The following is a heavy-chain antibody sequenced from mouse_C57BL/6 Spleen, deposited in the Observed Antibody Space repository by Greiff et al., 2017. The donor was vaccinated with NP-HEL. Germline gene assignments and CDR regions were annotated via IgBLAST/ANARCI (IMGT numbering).Heavy chain of an antibody. CDR3: ARGVGWDRGTFDY. CDR2: IHPNSGST. Sequence: VQLQQPGAELVKPGASVKLSCKASGYTFTSYWMHWVKQRPGQGLEWIGMIHPNSGSTNYNEKFKSKATLTVDKSSSTAYMQLSSLTSEDSAVYYCARGVGWDRGTFDYWGQGTTLTVSS. J-gene: IGHJ2*01. V-gene: IGHV1-64*01. CDR1: GYTFTSYW. D-gene: IGHD3-3*01.